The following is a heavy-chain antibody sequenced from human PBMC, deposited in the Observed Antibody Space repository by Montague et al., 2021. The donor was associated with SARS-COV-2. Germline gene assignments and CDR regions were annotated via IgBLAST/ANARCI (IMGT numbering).Heavy chain of an antibody. Sequence: TLSLTCAVSGASISNGGYTWSWIRRPPGKGLEWIGYIYQSGTTRYNPSLKSRVTMSVDKSKNHLSLQLTSVIAADTAIYFCARSMIRGGRNWFDPWGQGTLVTVSS. J-gene: IGHJ5*02. CDR2: IYQSGTT. V-gene: IGHV4-30-2*01. D-gene: IGHD3-10*01. CDR3: ARSMIRGGRNWFDP. CDR1: GASISNGGYT.